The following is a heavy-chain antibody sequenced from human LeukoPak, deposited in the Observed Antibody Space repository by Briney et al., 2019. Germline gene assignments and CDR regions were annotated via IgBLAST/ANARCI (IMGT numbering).Heavy chain of an antibody. D-gene: IGHD3-22*01. CDR2: INANHGGT. J-gene: IGHJ4*02. CDR3: ARHRDFDSTGYYYPLFDY. V-gene: IGHV1-2*02. Sequence: GASVKVSCKASGYTFTGYYLHWGRQAPGQGLEWMGWINANHGGTNYAQQFQGRVTMTRDTSISTAYMELSRLRSDDAAVYYCARHRDFDSTGYYYPLFDYWGQGTLVTVSS. CDR1: GYTFTGYY.